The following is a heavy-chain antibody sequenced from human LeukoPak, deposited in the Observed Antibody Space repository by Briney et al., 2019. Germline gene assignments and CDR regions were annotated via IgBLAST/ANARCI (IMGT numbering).Heavy chain of an antibody. CDR1: GDSVSSNSAA. Sequence: SQTLSLTCAISGDSVSSNSAAWNWIRQSPSRGLERLGRTYYRSKWYNDYAVSVKSRITINPDTSKNQFSLQLNSVTPEDTAVYYCARDAPSSSSEVNYFDYWGQGTLVTVSS. CDR3: ARDAPSSSSEVNYFDY. J-gene: IGHJ4*02. D-gene: IGHD6-6*01. CDR2: TYYRSKWYN. V-gene: IGHV6-1*01.